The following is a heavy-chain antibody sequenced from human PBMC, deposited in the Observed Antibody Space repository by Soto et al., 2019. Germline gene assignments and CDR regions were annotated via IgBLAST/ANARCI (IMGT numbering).Heavy chain of an antibody. CDR1: GYSFTSYW. Sequence: GASVKRSCKGSGYSFTSYWISWVRQMPGKGLEWMGRIDPSDSYINYSPSFQGHVTISADKSISTAYLQWSSLKASDTALYYCARLQVVMELNGMDVWGQGTTVTVSS. V-gene: IGHV5-10-1*01. J-gene: IGHJ6*02. CDR2: IDPSDSYI. CDR3: ARLQVVMELNGMDV. D-gene: IGHD2-15*01.